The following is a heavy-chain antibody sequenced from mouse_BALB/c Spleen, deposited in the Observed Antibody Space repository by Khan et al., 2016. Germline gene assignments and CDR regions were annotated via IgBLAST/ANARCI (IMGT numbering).Heavy chain of an antibody. D-gene: IGHD2-1*01. CDR1: GFTFSDYY. V-gene: IGHV5-12*01. CDR2: ISNGGGST. Sequence: EVELVESGGGLVQPGGSLKLSCAPSGFTFSDYYMYWVRQTPEKRLEWVAYISNGGGSTYYPDTVKGRFTISRDNAKNTLYLQMSRLKSEDTAMYYCARHGNYFYAMDYWGQGTSVTVSS. J-gene: IGHJ4*01. CDR3: ARHGNYFYAMDY.